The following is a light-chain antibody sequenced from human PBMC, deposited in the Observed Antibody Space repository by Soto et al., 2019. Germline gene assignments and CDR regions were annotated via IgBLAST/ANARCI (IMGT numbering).Light chain of an antibody. V-gene: IGKV1-9*01. CDR1: QGINSY. CDR2: AAS. J-gene: IGKJ1*01. Sequence: DLQLTQSPSFLSASVGDRVTITCRASQGINSYLAWYQQKPFKAPKLLIYAASTLQSGVPSRFSGSGSDTEFNLTISSLQPEDFATYYCQQVNSYPLTFGQGTKVDIK. CDR3: QQVNSYPLT.